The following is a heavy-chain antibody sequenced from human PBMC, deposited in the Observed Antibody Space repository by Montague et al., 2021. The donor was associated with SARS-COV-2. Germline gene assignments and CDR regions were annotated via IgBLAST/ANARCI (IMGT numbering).Heavy chain of an antibody. CDR3: ARGALGLPAAFNWFDP. D-gene: IGHD2-2*01. Sequence: SETLSLTCTVSGGSMNDYYWTWLRQPPGKGLEWIGNIYYTGSTKYSSSLKSRVTMSVDTSRKQLSLKLSSVTAADSAVYYCARGALGLPAAFNWFDPWGQGNLVTVSS. V-gene: IGHV4-59*01. J-gene: IGHJ5*02. CDR1: GGSMNDYY. CDR2: IYYTGST.